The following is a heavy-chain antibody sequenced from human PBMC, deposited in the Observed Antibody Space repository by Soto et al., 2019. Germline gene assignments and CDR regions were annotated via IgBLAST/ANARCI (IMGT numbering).Heavy chain of an antibody. CDR3: ARAIAVRPPKGYYYYYMDV. Sequence: ASVKVSCKASGYTFTSYDINWVRQATGQGLEWMGWMNPNSGNTGYAQKFQGRVTMTRNTSISTAYMELSSLRSEDTAVYYCARAIAVRPPKGYYYYYMDVWGKGTTVTVSS. J-gene: IGHJ6*03. D-gene: IGHD6-6*01. CDR1: GYTFTSYD. V-gene: IGHV1-8*01. CDR2: MNPNSGNT.